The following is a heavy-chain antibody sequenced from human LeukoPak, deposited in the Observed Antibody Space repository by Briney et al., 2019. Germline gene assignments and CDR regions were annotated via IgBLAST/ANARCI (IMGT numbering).Heavy chain of an antibody. CDR2: ISSSSSYI. CDR3: ARDGSSTSCYN. CDR1: GFTFSSCS. V-gene: IGHV3-21*01. J-gene: IGHJ4*02. D-gene: IGHD2-2*02. Sequence: PGGSLRLSGAASGFTFSSCSMNWVRQAPGKGLEWVSSISSSSSYIYYADSVKGRFTISRDNAKNSLYLQMNSLRAEDTAVYYCARDGSSTSCYNWGQGTLVTVSS.